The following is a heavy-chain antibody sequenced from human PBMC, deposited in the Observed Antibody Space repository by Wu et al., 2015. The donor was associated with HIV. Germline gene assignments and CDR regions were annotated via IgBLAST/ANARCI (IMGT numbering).Heavy chain of an antibody. Sequence: QVQLVQSGAEVKKPGSSVKVSCKASGGTFSSYAISWVRQAPGQGLEWMGGIIPIFGTANYAQKFQGRVTMTRDTSISTAYMELSRLRSDDTAVYYCARDDSSGYYYVGSAFDIWGQGTMVTVSS. CDR3: ARDDSSGYYYVGSAFDI. D-gene: IGHD3-22*01. J-gene: IGHJ3*02. CDR2: IIPIFGTA. V-gene: IGHV1-69*05. CDR1: GGTFSSYA.